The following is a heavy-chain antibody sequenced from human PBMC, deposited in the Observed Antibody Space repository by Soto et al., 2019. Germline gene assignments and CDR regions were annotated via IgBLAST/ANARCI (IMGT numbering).Heavy chain of an antibody. CDR3: ARVRDSFGLDV. CDR1: GGSITGAHY. CDR2: IHYRGST. D-gene: IGHD2-15*01. J-gene: IGHJ6*02. V-gene: IGHV4-31*03. Sequence: SETLSLTCNVSGGSITGAHYWNWIRQHPGKGLEWIGSIHYRGSTYYNPSLKSRITISLDRSNNQFSLKLSSVTAADTAVYYCARVRDSFGLDVWGQGTTVTVSS.